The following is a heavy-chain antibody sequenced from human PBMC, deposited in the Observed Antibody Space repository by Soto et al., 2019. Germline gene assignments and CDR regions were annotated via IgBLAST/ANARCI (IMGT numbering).Heavy chain of an antibody. D-gene: IGHD3-16*01. J-gene: IGHJ6*04. Sequence: PGGSLRLSCATSGFTFSNFAMSWVRQAPGNGLEWVSAISGSGGGTYNADSVKGRFTISRDNSKNTLYLQMNSLRAEDTAVYYCARVLGELRPPNNYHGRGVRDKGT. CDR2: ISGSGGGT. CDR3: ARVLGELRPPNNYHGRGV. CDR1: GFTFSNFA. V-gene: IGHV3-23*01.